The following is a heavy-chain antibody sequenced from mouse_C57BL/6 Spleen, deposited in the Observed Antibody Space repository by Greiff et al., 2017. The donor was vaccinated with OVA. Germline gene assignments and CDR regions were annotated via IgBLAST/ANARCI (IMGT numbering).Heavy chain of an antibody. CDR3: ARSEITTVEADY. CDR1: GYAFSNYW. Sequence: QVQLQQSGPELVKPGASVQISCKASGYAFSNYWMNWVKQRPGKGLEWIGWIYPGDGATNYNGKFKGKATLTADKSASTAYMQLSSLTSEDSAVYVCARSEITTVEADYWGQGTTLTVSS. D-gene: IGHD1-1*01. CDR2: IYPGDGAT. V-gene: IGHV1-82*01. J-gene: IGHJ2*01.